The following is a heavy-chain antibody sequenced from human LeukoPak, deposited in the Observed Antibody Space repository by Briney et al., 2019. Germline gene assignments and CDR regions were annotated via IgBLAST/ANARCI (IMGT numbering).Heavy chain of an antibody. V-gene: IGHV3-53*01. J-gene: IGHJ5*02. Sequence: PGRSLRLSCAASGFTVSSNYMSCVRQAPGEGLEWVSVIYSGGSTYYADSVKGRFTISRDNSKNTLYLQMNSLRAEDTAVYYCARDTPCDECSWGQGTLVTVSS. D-gene: IGHD2-21*01. CDR2: IYSGGST. CDR3: ARDTPCDECS. CDR1: GFTVSSNY.